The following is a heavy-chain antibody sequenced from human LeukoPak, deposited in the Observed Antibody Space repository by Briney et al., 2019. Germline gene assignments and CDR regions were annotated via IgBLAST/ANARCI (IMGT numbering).Heavy chain of an antibody. D-gene: IGHD3-10*01. CDR2: IKSKGDGETI. V-gene: IGHV3-15*01. CDR1: GFTFTNAW. J-gene: IGHJ4*02. Sequence: RGGSLRLSCAASGFTFTNAWMSWVRQAPGKGLEWVGRIKSKGDGETIDNAAPVKGRFTMSRDDSKATLYLQMNSLKAEDTAVYYCTTDLGLTMIRGVIVYWGQGALVTVSS. CDR3: TTDLGLTMIRGVIVY.